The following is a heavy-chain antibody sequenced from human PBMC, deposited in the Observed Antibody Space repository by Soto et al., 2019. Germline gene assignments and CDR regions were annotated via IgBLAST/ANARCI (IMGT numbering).Heavy chain of an antibody. Sequence: ASVKVSCKASGYTFTSYGISWVRQAPGQGLEWMGWISAYNGNTNYAQKLQGRVTMTTDTSTSTAYMELRSLRSDDTAVYYCARVQRYFDWLLYPKNYYYYMDVWGKGTTVTVSS. CDR3: ARVQRYFDWLLYPKNYYYYMDV. CDR1: GYTFTSYG. D-gene: IGHD3-9*01. V-gene: IGHV1-18*01. J-gene: IGHJ6*03. CDR2: ISAYNGNT.